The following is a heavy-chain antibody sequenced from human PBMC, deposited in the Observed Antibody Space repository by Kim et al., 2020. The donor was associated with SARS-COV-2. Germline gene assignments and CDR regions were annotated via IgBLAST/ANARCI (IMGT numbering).Heavy chain of an antibody. D-gene: IGHD2-2*01. Sequence: SETLSLTCSVSGGSIRSGGKFWTWIRQHPAKGLEWIGYISYSGNPHYSPSLRSRVSISLQTSENQFPLELTSVTAADTAVYYCARGQPLDYWGQGILFTV. V-gene: IGHV4-31*03. J-gene: IGHJ4*02. CDR1: GGSIRSGGKF. CDR2: ISYSGNP. CDR3: ARGQPLDY.